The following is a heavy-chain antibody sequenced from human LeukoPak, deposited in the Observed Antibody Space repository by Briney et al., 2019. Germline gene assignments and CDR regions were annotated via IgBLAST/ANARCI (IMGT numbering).Heavy chain of an antibody. Sequence: PGGSLRLSCAASGFTFSTYSMNWVRQAPGKGLEWVSSLGRTRTYIYYADSVKGRFTISRDNAENSLYLQMNSLRAEDTGVYYCARDTVRPGYGYGDYPHYLGYGMDVWGQGTTVTVSS. CDR1: GFTFSTYS. J-gene: IGHJ6*02. CDR3: ARDTVRPGYGYGDYPHYLGYGMDV. V-gene: IGHV3-21*01. CDR2: LGRTRTYI. D-gene: IGHD4-17*01.